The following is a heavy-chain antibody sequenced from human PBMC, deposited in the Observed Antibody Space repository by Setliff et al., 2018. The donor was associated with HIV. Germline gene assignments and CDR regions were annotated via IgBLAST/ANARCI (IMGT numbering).Heavy chain of an antibody. CDR2: VSHSGST. Sequence: SETLSLTCAVSGVSISSSNWWTWVRQPPGKGLEWIGEVSHSGSTNYNPSLKSRVTISVDTSKNQFSLKLSSVTAADTAVYYCARGRWLQYLWGQGTLVTVSS. CDR1: GVSISSSNW. J-gene: IGHJ4*02. D-gene: IGHD5-12*01. V-gene: IGHV4-4*02. CDR3: ARGRWLQYL.